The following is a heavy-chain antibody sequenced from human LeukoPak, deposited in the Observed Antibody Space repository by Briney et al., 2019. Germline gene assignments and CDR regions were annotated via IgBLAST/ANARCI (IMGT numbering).Heavy chain of an antibody. V-gene: IGHV3-9*01. J-gene: IGHJ3*02. CDR1: GFIFDDYA. CDR3: AKGLTGYYKFSPGFDI. CDR2: VSWNSGSI. D-gene: IGHD3-9*01. Sequence: GGSLRLSCAASGFIFDDYAMHWVRQAPGKGLEWVSGVSWNSGSIDYADSVKGRFTISRDNAKNSLYLQMNSLRPEDTALYYCAKGLTGYYKFSPGFDIWGQGTMVTVSS.